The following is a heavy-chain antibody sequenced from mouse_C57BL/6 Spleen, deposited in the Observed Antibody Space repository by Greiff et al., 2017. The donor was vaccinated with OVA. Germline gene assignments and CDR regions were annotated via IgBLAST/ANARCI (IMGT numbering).Heavy chain of an antibody. D-gene: IGHD2-10*02. CDR3: ARWYGSFDY. Sequence: VQLQQSGPELVKPGASVKISCKASGYSFTGYYMNWVKQSPEKSLEWIGEINPSTGGTTYNQKFKAKATLTVDKSSSTAYMQLKSLTSEDSAVYYCARWYGSFDYWGQGTTLTVSS. J-gene: IGHJ2*01. CDR1: GYSFTGYY. CDR2: INPSTGGT. V-gene: IGHV1-42*01.